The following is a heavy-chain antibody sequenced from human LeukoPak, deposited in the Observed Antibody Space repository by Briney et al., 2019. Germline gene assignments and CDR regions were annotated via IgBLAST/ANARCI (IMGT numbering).Heavy chain of an antibody. CDR1: GFTFSSYG. CDR3: ASLAARPKDY. J-gene: IGHJ4*02. CDR2: ISSSGSTI. Sequence: GGSLRLSCAASGFTFSSYGMHWVRQAPGKGLEWVSYISSSGSTIYYADSVKGRFTISRDNAKNSLYLQMNSLRAEDTAVYYCASLAARPKDYWGQGTLVTVSS. D-gene: IGHD6-6*01. V-gene: IGHV3-48*04.